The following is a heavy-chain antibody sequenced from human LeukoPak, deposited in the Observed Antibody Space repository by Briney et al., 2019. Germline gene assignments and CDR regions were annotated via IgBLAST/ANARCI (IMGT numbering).Heavy chain of an antibody. Sequence: SETLSLTCTVSGGSISSGSYYWSWIRQPAGKGLEWIGRIYTSGSTKYNPSLKSRVTFSVDTSKNQFSLKLSSVTAADTAVYYCARWGETSALRVHAFDIWGQGTMVTVSS. J-gene: IGHJ3*02. CDR3: ARWGETSALRVHAFDI. CDR2: IYTSGST. V-gene: IGHV4-61*02. CDR1: GGSISSGSYY. D-gene: IGHD3-10*01.